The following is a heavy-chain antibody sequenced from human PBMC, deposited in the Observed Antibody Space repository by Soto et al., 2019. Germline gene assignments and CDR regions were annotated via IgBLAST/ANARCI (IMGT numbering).Heavy chain of an antibody. D-gene: IGHD3-10*01. Sequence: QVQLVESGGGVVQPGRSLRLSCAASGFTFSSYGMHWVRQAPGKGLEWVSVISYDGSNKYYADSVKGRFTISRDNSKNTLYLQMNSLRAEATAVYYCAKDDLWFGESPYGMDVWGQGTTVTVSS. J-gene: IGHJ6*02. CDR3: AKDDLWFGESPYGMDV. V-gene: IGHV3-30*18. CDR1: GFTFSSYG. CDR2: ISYDGSNK.